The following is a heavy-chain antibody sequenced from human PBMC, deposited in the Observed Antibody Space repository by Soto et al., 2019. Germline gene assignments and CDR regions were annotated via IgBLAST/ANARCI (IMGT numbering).Heavy chain of an antibody. CDR1: GYSISSGYY. CDR2: IYHSGST. CDR3: ARDGGKRYCSSTSCLYGMDV. V-gene: IGHV4-38-2*02. J-gene: IGHJ6*02. Sequence: SETLSLTCAVSGYSISSGYYWGWIRQPPGKGLEWIGSIYHSGSTYYNPSLKSRVTISVDTSKNQFPLKLSSVTAADTAVYYCARDGGKRYCSSTSCLYGMDVWGQGTTVTVSS. D-gene: IGHD2-2*01.